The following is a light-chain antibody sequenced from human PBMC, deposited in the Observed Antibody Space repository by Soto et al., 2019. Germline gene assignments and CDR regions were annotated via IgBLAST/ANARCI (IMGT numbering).Light chain of an antibody. Sequence: EIVLTQSPGTLSLSPGERATLSCRTSQIVSTNYLAWYQQKPGQAPRLLIYGASNRATGIPDRFSGSGSGTDFTLTINRLEPGDFAVYYCQQYGSSETFGQGTKLEIK. CDR2: GAS. CDR3: QQYGSSET. V-gene: IGKV3-20*01. J-gene: IGKJ2*01. CDR1: QIVSTNY.